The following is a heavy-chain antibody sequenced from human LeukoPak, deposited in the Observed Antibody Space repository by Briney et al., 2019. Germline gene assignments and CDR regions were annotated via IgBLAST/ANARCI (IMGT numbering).Heavy chain of an antibody. J-gene: IGHJ4*02. Sequence: YAPTLAKPTQTLTLTCTFSGFSLSTSGVGVGWIRQPPGKALEWLALIYWNDDKRYSPSLKSRLTITKDTSQNQAVLTMTNMDPVDTATYYCAHRHLGGPGYWGQGTLVTVSS. D-gene: IGHD2-15*01. CDR1: GFSLSTSGVG. CDR3: AHRHLGGPGY. CDR2: IYWNDDK. V-gene: IGHV2-5*01.